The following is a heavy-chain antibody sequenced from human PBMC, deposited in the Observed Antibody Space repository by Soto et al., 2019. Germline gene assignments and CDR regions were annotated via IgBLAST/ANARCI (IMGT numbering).Heavy chain of an antibody. J-gene: IGHJ4*02. Sequence: PGWSLRLSCAASGFTFSTYWMHLVRQAPGKGLVWVSRINSDGSSTNYADSVKGRFTISRDNAKNTLFLQMNSLRAEDTALYYCARGYCSGGSCWDPSFEYWGKGTLVTVSS. CDR1: GFTFSTYW. CDR2: INSDGSST. CDR3: ARGYCSGGSCWDPSFEY. V-gene: IGHV3-74*01. D-gene: IGHD2-15*01.